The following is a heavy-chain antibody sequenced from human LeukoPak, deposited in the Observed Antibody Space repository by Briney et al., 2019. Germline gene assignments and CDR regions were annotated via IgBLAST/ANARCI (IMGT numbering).Heavy chain of an antibody. CDR2: IYYSGST. V-gene: IGHV4-59*01. CDR1: GGSISSYY. Sequence: SETLSLTCTVSGGSISSYYWSWIRHPPGKGLEWIGYIYYSGSTNYNPSLKSRVTISVDTSKNQFSLKLSSVTAADRAVYYCARGAILVDYWGQGTLVTVSS. J-gene: IGHJ4*02. CDR3: ARGAILVDY.